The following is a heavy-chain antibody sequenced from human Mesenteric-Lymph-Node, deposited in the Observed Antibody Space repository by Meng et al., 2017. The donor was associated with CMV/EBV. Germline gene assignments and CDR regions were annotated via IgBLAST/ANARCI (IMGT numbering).Heavy chain of an antibody. CDR3: AKRATSYFDL. CDR1: GFTFSSSW. CDR2: IKCDGSEK. V-gene: IGHV3-52*01. Sequence: GGSLRLSCAASGFTFSSSWMHWVCQAPEKGLEWVADIKCDGSEKYYVDSVKGRLTISRDNAKNSLYLQVNSLRAEDMTVYYCAKRATSYFDLWGRGTLVTVSS. J-gene: IGHJ2*01.